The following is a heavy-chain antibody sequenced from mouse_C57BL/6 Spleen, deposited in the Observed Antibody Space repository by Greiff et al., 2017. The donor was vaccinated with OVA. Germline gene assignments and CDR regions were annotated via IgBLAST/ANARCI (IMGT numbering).Heavy chain of an antibody. D-gene: IGHD2-5*01. CDR1: GFNIKDYY. Sequence: VHVKQSGAELVRPGASVKLSCTASGFNIKDYYMHWVKQRPEQGLEWIGRIDPEDGDTEYAPKFQGKATMTADTSSNTAYLQLSSLTSEDTAVYYCTSYSNYDAYWGQGTLVTVSA. CDR2: IDPEDGDT. J-gene: IGHJ3*01. V-gene: IGHV14-1*01. CDR3: TSYSNYDAY.